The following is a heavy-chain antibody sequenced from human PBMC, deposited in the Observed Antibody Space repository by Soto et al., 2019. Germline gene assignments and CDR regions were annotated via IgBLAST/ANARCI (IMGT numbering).Heavy chain of an antibody. V-gene: IGHV4-59*08. Sequence: QVQLQESGPGLVKPSETLSLTCTVSGGSISSYYWSWIRQPPGKGLGWIGYIYYSGGTNYNPSLKSRVTISVDTSKNQFSLKLSSVTAADTAVYYCASSYSSSWYCIDYWGQGTLVTVSS. D-gene: IGHD6-13*01. CDR3: ASSYSSSWYCIDY. CDR1: GGSISSYY. J-gene: IGHJ4*02. CDR2: IYYSGGT.